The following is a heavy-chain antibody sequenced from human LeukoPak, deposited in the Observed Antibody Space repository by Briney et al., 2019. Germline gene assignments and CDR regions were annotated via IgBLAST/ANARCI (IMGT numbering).Heavy chain of an antibody. CDR3: AKLTVGASIFDY. J-gene: IGHJ4*02. D-gene: IGHD1-26*01. V-gene: IGHV4-34*01. CDR1: GGSFSGYY. CDR2: INHSGST. Sequence: SETLSLTCAVYGGSFSGYYWSWIRQPPGKGLEWIGEINHSGSTNYNPSLKSRVTMSVDTSKNQFSLKLSSVTAADTAVYYCAKLTVGASIFDYWGQGTLVTVSS.